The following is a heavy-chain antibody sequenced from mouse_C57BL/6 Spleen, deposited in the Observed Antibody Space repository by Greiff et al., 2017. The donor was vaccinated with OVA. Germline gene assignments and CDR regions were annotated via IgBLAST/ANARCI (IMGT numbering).Heavy chain of an antibody. V-gene: IGHV1-69*01. CDR1: GYTFTSYW. Sequence: VQLQQSGAELVMPGASVKLSCKASGYTFTSYWMHWVKQRPGQGLEWIGEIDPSDSYTNYNQKFKGKSTLTVDKSSSTAYMQLSSLTSEDSAVYYCARSHYYGSSYDVDYWGQGTTLTVSS. CDR2: IDPSDSYT. CDR3: ARSHYYGSSYDVDY. D-gene: IGHD1-1*01. J-gene: IGHJ2*01.